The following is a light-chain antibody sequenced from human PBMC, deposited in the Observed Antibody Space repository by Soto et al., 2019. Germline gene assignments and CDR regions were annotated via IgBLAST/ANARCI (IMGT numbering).Light chain of an antibody. J-gene: IGKJ3*01. CDR2: DAS. V-gene: IGKV3-11*01. CDR1: QSIGSY. Sequence: EVVMTHSPATLSVSPLEVATLSFCSSQSIGSYLAWYQHKLGQPPRLLIYDASNRATGIPVRFSGSGSGTDFTLTISSLEPEDFAVYYCQQSSTWPPFSFGPGTKVDIK. CDR3: QQSSTWPPFS.